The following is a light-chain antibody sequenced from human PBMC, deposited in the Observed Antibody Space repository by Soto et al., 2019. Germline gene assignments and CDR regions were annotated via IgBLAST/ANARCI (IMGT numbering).Light chain of an antibody. V-gene: IGKV1-9*01. CDR1: QGITNH. J-gene: IGKJ5*01. Sequence: DIQVTQSPPTLSASVGDRVTITCRASQGITNHLAWYQQKPGKAPKLLIYAASTLQSGVPSRFSGSGSGTEFTLTISSLQPEDFASYYCQQLDSFPLTFGQGTRLEIK. CDR2: AAS. CDR3: QQLDSFPLT.